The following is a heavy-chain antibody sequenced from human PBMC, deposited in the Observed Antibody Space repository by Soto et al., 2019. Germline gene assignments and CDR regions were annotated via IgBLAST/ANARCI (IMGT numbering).Heavy chain of an antibody. V-gene: IGHV1-69*13. J-gene: IGHJ6*02. CDR3: AIRSKYYYYGMDV. Sequence: EASVKVSCKASGGTFSSYAISWVRQAPGQGLEWMGGIIPIFGTANYAQKFQGRVTITADESTSTAYMELSSLRSEDTAVYYCAIRSKYYYYGMDVWGQGTTVTVSS. CDR1: GGTFSSYA. CDR2: IIPIFGTA.